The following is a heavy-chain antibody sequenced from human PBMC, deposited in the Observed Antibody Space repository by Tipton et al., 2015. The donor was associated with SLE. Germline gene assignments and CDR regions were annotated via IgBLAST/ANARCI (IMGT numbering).Heavy chain of an antibody. Sequence: GLVKLSETLSLTCSVAGLSMTTRPWWTWVRQPPGKGLEWIGNVYKNYNPSLESRVTISVDTSRNLFSLNLSSVTAADTAVYYCARGKRHYDVLTVYYSKPHDFDFWGQGTVVAVSP. D-gene: IGHD3-9*01. V-gene: IGHV4-4*02. J-gene: IGHJ4*02. CDR1: GLSMTTRPW. CDR2: VYKN. CDR3: ARGKRHYDVLTVYYSKPHDFDF.